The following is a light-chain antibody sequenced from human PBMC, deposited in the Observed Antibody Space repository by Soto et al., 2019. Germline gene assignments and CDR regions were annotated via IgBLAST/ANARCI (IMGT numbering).Light chain of an antibody. CDR1: SGHSNYA. Sequence: QSVLTQSPSASASLGASVKLTCTLSSGHSNYAIAWHQQRPEKGPRYLMHLNSDGSHSRGDGIPDRFSGSSSGAERYLTISSLQSEDEADYYCQTWGTGIVVFGGGTKLTVL. J-gene: IGLJ3*02. V-gene: IGLV4-69*01. CDR2: LNSDGSH. CDR3: QTWGTGIVV.